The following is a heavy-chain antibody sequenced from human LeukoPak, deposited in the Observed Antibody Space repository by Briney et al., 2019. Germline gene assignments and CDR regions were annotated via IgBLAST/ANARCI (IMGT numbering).Heavy chain of an antibody. CDR3: ARGRRDGYNSLYFDY. D-gene: IGHD5-24*01. V-gene: IGHV4-34*01. CDR2: INHSGST. J-gene: IGHJ4*02. CDR1: GGSFSGYY. Sequence: PSETLSLTCAVYGGSFSGYYWSWIRQPPGKGLEWIGEINHSGSTNYNPSLKSRVTISVDTSKNQFSLKLSSVTAADTAVYNCARGRRDGYNSLYFDYWGQGTLVTVSS.